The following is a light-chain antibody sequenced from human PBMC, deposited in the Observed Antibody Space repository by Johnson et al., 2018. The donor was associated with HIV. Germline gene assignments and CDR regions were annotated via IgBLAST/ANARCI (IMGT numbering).Light chain of an antibody. CDR3: GTWDTSLSVYV. Sequence: QSVLTQPPSVSAAPGQKVTISCSGSSSNIGNNYVSWYQQLPGTAPKVLIYDNSKRPSGIPDRFSGSKSGTSATLGITGLQTGDEADYYCGTWDTSLSVYVFGTGTKVTVL. V-gene: IGLV1-51*01. J-gene: IGLJ1*01. CDR2: DNS. CDR1: SSNIGNNY.